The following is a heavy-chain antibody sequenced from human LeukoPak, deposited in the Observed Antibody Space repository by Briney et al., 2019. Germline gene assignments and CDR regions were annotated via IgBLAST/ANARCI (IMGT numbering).Heavy chain of an antibody. D-gene: IGHD1-26*01. CDR2: INHSGST. V-gene: IGHV4-34*01. CDR1: GGSFSGYY. J-gene: IGHJ4*02. CDR3: ARAVRGGSYFHYFDY. Sequence: SETLSLTCAVYGGSFSGYYWSWIRQPPGKGLEWIGEINHSGSTNYNPSLKSRVTISVDRSKNQFSLKLSSVTAADTAVYYCARAVRGGSYFHYFDYWGQGTLVTVSS.